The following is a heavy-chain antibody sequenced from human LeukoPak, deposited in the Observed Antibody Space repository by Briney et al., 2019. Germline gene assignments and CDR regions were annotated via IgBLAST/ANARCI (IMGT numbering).Heavy chain of an antibody. CDR3: ARVRYSSSWQTRLHFDY. J-gene: IGHJ4*02. Sequence: ASVKVSCKASGYTFTSYDINWVRQATGQGLEWMGWMNPNSGNTGYAQKFQGRVTMTRNTSISTAYMELSSLRSEDTAVYYCARVRYSSSWQTRLHFDYWGQGTLVTASS. CDR2: MNPNSGNT. V-gene: IGHV1-8*01. CDR1: GYTFTSYD. D-gene: IGHD6-13*01.